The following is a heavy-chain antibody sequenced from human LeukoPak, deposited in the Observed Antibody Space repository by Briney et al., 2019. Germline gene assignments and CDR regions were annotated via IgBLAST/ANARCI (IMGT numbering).Heavy chain of an antibody. CDR3: ARVTGYMIEDYFDY. V-gene: IGHV3-7*01. D-gene: IGHD3-22*01. Sequence: GGSLRLSCVASGFTFSSHRMSWVRQAPGKGQEWVADIKQDGSEQYYVDSVRGRFTISRDNGKNSLYLQMNSLRVEDTAVYFCARVTGYMIEDYFDYWGQGTLVTVSS. CDR2: IKQDGSEQ. CDR1: GFTFSSHR. J-gene: IGHJ4*02.